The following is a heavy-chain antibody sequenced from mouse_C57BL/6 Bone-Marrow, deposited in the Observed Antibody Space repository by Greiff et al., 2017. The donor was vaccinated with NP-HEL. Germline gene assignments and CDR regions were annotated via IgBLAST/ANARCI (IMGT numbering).Heavy chain of an antibody. Sequence: QVQLQQPGAELVMPGASVKLSCKASGYTFTSYWMHWVKQRPGQGLEWIGEIDPSDSYTNYNQKFKGKSTLTVDKSSSTAYMQLSILTSEDSAVYYCARGDYYGSSYGYFDVWGTGTTVTVSS. D-gene: IGHD1-1*01. CDR2: IDPSDSYT. J-gene: IGHJ1*03. V-gene: IGHV1-69*01. CDR1: GYTFTSYW. CDR3: ARGDYYGSSYGYFDV.